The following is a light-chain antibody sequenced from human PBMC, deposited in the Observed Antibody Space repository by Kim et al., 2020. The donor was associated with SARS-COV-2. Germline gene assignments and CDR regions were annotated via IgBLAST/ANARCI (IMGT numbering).Light chain of an antibody. CDR1: QGISSY. CDR2: AAS. J-gene: IGKJ3*01. Sequence: AIRITQSPSSLSASTGDRVTITCRASQGISSYLAWYQQKPGKAPNLLIYAASTLQSGVPSRFSGSGSGTDFTLTINCLQSEDFATYYCQQYNSYPHTFGPGTKVDIK. V-gene: IGKV1-8*01. CDR3: QQYNSYPHT.